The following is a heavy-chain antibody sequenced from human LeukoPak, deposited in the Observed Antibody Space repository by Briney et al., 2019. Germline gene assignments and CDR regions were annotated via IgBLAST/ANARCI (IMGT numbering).Heavy chain of an antibody. D-gene: IGHD3-10*01. CDR1: GXIFSNYG. J-gene: IGHJ4*02. CDR2: ISYDGSNK. V-gene: IGHV3-30*18. Sequence: PGGSLRLSCAASGXIFSNYGIHWVRQAPGKGLEWVALISYDGSNKYYADSVKGRFTISRDNSKSTLYLQMNSLRAEDTAVFYCAKDRDGSGTYYPYYFDYWGQGILVTVSS. CDR3: AKDRDGSGTYYPYYFDY.